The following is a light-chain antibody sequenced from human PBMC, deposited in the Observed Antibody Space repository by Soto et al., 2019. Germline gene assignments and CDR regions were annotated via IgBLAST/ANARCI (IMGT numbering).Light chain of an antibody. V-gene: IGKV3-20*01. CDR1: QSVSSSY. J-gene: IGKJ2*01. CDR3: QQYGTSPQYT. Sequence: EIVLTQSPGTLSLSPGERATLSCRASQSVSSSYLAWYQQKPGQAPRLLIYGASSMATGIPDRFSGSGSGTYCTLTIIRLEPEDFAVYYCQQYGTSPQYTFGQGTKLEIK. CDR2: GAS.